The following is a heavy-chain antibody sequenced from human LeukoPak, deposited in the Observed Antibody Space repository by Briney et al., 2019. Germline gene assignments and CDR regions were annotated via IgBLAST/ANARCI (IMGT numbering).Heavy chain of an antibody. CDR1: GNSISSGDYY. V-gene: IGHV4-61*02. CDR3: ARQIGYCSGGSCYRGWFDP. Sequence: SETLSLTCTVSGNSISSGDYYWSWIRQPAGKGLEWIGRIYTSGSTTYNPSLKSRVTISLDTSRNQFSLKLSSVTAADTAVYYCARQIGYCSGGSCYRGWFDPWGQGTLVTVSS. J-gene: IGHJ5*02. CDR2: IYTSGST. D-gene: IGHD2-15*01.